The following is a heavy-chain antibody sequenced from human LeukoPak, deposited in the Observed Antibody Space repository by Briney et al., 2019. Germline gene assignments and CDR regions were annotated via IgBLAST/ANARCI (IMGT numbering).Heavy chain of an antibody. V-gene: IGHV3-30*02. CDR1: RFTLSGYA. CDR2: IQYDGSNK. Sequence: GGTLRLSCAASRFTLSGYAMHWVRQAPGKGLEWVAFIQYDGSNKYGDSMKGRFTISRDNSKNTLYLQMSSLRSEDTAVYYCAKAADDFDIWGQGTMVTVSS. CDR3: AKAADDFDI. J-gene: IGHJ3*02.